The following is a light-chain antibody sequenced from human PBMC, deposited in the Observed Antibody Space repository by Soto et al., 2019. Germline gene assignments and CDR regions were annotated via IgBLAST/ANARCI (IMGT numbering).Light chain of an antibody. J-gene: IGKJ4*02. CDR2: AAS. Sequence: DIQITQSPSSLSASVGDIVTITCRASQGISNYLAWYQQKPGKVPKLLIYAASTLQSGVPSRFSGRGAGTDLTLTISSLQPEDVATDYWQKENSAPPLTFGGGNKVEIK. CDR1: QGISNY. V-gene: IGKV1-27*01. CDR3: QKENSAPPLT.